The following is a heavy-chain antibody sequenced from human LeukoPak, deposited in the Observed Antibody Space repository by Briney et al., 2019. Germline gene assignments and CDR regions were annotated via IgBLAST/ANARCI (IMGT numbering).Heavy chain of an antibody. D-gene: IGHD3-10*01. CDR2: ISGSGGST. CDR1: GFTFTSYA. V-gene: IGHV3-23*01. J-gene: IGHJ4*02. CDR3: AKESRVYYYGSGSWLRGDYFDY. Sequence: GGSLRLSCAASGFTFTSYAMSWVRQAPGKGLEWVSAISGSGGSTYYAESVKGRVTISRDNSKSTLYMQMSSLRAEDTAVYYCAKESRVYYYGSGSWLRGDYFDYWGQGTLVTVSS.